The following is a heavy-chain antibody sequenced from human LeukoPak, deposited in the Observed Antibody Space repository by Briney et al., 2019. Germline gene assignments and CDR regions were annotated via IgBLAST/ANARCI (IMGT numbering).Heavy chain of an antibody. CDR2: IYTSGST. Sequence: SETLSLTCTVSGGSISSYYWSWIRQPAGKGLEWIGRIYTSGSTNYNPSLKSRVTMSVDTSKNQYTAVYYCARVTYYDFWSGYDAFDIWGQGTMVTVSS. D-gene: IGHD3-3*01. CDR1: GGSISSYY. CDR3: YDAFDI. J-gene: IGHJ3*02. V-gene: IGHV4-4*07.